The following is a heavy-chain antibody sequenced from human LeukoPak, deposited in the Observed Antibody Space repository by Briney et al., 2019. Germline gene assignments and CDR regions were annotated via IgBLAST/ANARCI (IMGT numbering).Heavy chain of an antibody. CDR1: EFSVNDYY. Sequence: GGPLRLSCTASEFSVNDYYMSWIRQAPGKGLEWVSDIGGSDSIIAYAGFVRGRFTISRDFASNSVYLQMNSLRDDDTAVYFCGKEMVAGIFAPGGRGTLVTVSS. CDR3: GKEMVAGIFAP. D-gene: IGHD6-19*01. J-gene: IGHJ5*02. CDR2: IGGSDSII. V-gene: IGHV3-11*01.